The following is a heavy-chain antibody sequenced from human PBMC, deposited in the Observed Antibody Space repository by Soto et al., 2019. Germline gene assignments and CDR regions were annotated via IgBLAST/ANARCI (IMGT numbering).Heavy chain of an antibody. V-gene: IGHV1-8*01. J-gene: IGHJ5*02. CDR3: ARDSSFDFWRGRKGFDP. CDR2: MNPNSGNT. Sequence: QVQLVQSGAEVKKPGASVKVSCKASGYTFTSYDINWVRQATGQGLEWMGWMNPNSGNTGYAQKCQGRVTMTRNTSISTAYMELSSLRSEDTAVYYCARDSSFDFWRGRKGFDPWGQGTLVTVSS. CDR1: GYTFTSYD. D-gene: IGHD3-3*01.